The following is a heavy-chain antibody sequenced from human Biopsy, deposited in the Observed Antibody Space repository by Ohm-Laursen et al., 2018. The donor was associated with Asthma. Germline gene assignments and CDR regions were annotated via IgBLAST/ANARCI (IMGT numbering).Heavy chain of an antibody. V-gene: IGHV3-30*03. CDR1: GFTLTTYA. J-gene: IGHJ3*02. CDR2: ISYDGSNK. CDR3: AREGGLTSYPGTFHI. Sequence: SLRLSCAASGFTLTTYAIHWVRQAPGKGLEWVAVISYDGSNKYCADSVKGRFTISRDNSKNTLYLQMNSLRAEDTAVYYCAREGGLTSYPGTFHIWGQGTMVTVSS. D-gene: IGHD1-1*01.